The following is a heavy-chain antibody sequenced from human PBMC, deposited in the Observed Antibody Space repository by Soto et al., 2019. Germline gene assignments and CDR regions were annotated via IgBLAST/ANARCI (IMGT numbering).Heavy chain of an antibody. Sequence: PSETLSLTCAVSGGSISSSNWWSWVRQPPGKGLEWIGEIYHSGSTNYNPSLKSRVTISVDKSKNQFSLKLSSVTAADTAVYYCARAPYYYGSGSDGYYFDSWGQGTLVTVSS. CDR3: ARAPYYYGSGSDGYYFDS. CDR2: IYHSGST. J-gene: IGHJ4*02. V-gene: IGHV4-4*02. D-gene: IGHD3-10*01. CDR1: GGSISSSNW.